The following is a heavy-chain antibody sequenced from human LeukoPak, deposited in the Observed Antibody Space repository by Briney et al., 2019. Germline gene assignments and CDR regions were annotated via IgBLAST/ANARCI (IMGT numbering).Heavy chain of an antibody. Sequence: ASVKVSCKASGYTFTSYGISWVRQAPGQGLEWMGWIGAYNGNTNYAQKLQGRVTMTTDTSTSTAYMELRSLRSDDTAVYYCARSEDYGGPFDPWGQGTLVTVSS. CDR3: ARSEDYGGPFDP. J-gene: IGHJ5*02. CDR2: IGAYNGNT. V-gene: IGHV1-18*01. D-gene: IGHD4-17*01. CDR1: GYTFTSYG.